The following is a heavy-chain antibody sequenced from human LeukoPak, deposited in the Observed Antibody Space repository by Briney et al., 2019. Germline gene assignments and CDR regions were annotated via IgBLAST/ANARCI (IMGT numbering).Heavy chain of an antibody. Sequence: GGSLRLSCAASGFTFSSYSMNWVRQAPGKGLEWVSAISGSGGSTYYADSVKGRFTISRDNSKNTLYLQMNSLRAEDTAVYYCAKGSLRFLEWLPFDYWGQGTLVTVSS. CDR3: AKGSLRFLEWLPFDY. D-gene: IGHD3-3*01. CDR2: ISGSGGST. J-gene: IGHJ4*02. V-gene: IGHV3-23*01. CDR1: GFTFSSYS.